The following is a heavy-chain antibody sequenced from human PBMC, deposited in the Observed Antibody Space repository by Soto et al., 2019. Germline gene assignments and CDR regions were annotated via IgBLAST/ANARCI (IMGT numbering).Heavy chain of an antibody. CDR3: ARHDPVYYGSGSYYPRWFDP. D-gene: IGHD3-10*01. CDR2: IYYSGGT. J-gene: IGHJ5*02. V-gene: IGHV4-59*08. Sequence: SETLSLTSTFSGFYISSYYWSWIRQPPGKGLEWIGYIYYSGGTNYNPSLKSRVTISVDTSKNQFSLKLSSVTAADTAVYYCARHDPVYYGSGSYYPRWFDPWGQGTLVTVSS. CDR1: GFYISSYY.